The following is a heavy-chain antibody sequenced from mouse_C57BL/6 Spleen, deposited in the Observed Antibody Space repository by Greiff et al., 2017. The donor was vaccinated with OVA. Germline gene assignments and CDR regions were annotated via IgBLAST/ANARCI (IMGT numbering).Heavy chain of an antibody. J-gene: IGHJ4*01. CDR3: ARNLLFYYAMDY. V-gene: IGHV1-54*01. CDR1: GYAFTNYL. D-gene: IGHD2-1*01. CDR2: INPGSGGT. Sequence: VMLVESGAELVRPGTSVRVSCKASGYAFTNYLIEWVKQRPGQGLEWIGVINPGSGGTNYNEKFKGKATLTADKSSSTAYMQLSSLTSEDSAVYFCARNLLFYYAMDYWGQGTSVTVSS.